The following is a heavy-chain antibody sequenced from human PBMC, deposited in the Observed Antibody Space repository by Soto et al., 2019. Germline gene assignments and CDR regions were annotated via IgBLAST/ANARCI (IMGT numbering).Heavy chain of an antibody. CDR3: AKGGGRLWFGENYFDY. CDR1: GFTFSSYG. Sequence: PGGSLRLSCAASGFTFSSYGMHWVRQAPGKGLEWVAVISYDGSNKYYADSVKGRFTISRDNSKNTLYLQMNSLRAEDTAVYYCAKGGGRLWFGENYFDYWGQGTLVTVSS. V-gene: IGHV3-30*18. D-gene: IGHD3-10*01. J-gene: IGHJ4*02. CDR2: ISYDGSNK.